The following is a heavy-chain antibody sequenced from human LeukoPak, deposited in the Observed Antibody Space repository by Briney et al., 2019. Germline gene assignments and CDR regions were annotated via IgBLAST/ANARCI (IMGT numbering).Heavy chain of an antibody. Sequence: GGSLRLSCAASGFTFSSYSMNWVRQAPGRGLEWVSSISSSSSYIYYADSVKGRLTISRDNAKNSLYLQMNTLRAEDTAVYYCATTMVRGANFDYWGQGTLVTVSS. D-gene: IGHD3-10*01. CDR2: ISSSSSYI. CDR1: GFTFSSYS. J-gene: IGHJ4*02. V-gene: IGHV3-21*01. CDR3: ATTMVRGANFDY.